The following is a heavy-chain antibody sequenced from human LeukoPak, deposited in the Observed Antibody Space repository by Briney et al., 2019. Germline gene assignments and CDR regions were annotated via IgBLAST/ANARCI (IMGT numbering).Heavy chain of an antibody. J-gene: IGHJ6*03. CDR2: ISRSGGTT. CDR3: AKRGGTESFYYFYYMDV. Sequence: GGSLRLSCAASGFTFSSYDMTWVRQTPGKGLEWVALISRSGGTTYYADSVKGRFTISSDNSKTTLYLKMNSLRAEDTAEYYCAKRGGTESFYYFYYMDVWGKGTTVTVSS. V-gene: IGHV3-23*01. CDR1: GFTFSSYD. D-gene: IGHD2-15*01.